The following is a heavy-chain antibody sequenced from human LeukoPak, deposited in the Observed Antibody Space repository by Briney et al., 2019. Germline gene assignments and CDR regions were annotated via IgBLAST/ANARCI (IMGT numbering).Heavy chain of an antibody. D-gene: IGHD2-2*01. V-gene: IGHV3-48*03. CDR3: ARFAYCSSTSCLDY. CDR2: ISSSGSTI. J-gene: IGHJ4*02. CDR1: GFTFSSYE. Sequence: GGSLRLSCAASGFTFSSYEMNWVRQAPGKGLEWDSFISSSGSTIYYADSVKGRFTISRDNAKNSLYLQMHSVSADDTAVYYCARFAYCSSTSCLDYWGQGTLVTVSS.